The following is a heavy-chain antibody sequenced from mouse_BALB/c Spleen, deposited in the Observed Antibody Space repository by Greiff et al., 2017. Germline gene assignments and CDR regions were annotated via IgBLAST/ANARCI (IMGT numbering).Heavy chain of an antibody. J-gene: IGHJ3*01. CDR1: GYSITSGYY. CDR2: ISYDGSN. D-gene: IGHD2-2*01. CDR3: ARERGYGYDGAWLAY. Sequence: DVKLQESGPGLVKPSQSLSLTCSVTGYSITSGYYWNWIRQFPGNKLEWMGYISYDGSNNYNPSLKNRISITRDTSKNQFFLKLNSVTTEDTATYYCARERGYGYDGAWLAYWGQGTLVTVAA. V-gene: IGHV3-6*02.